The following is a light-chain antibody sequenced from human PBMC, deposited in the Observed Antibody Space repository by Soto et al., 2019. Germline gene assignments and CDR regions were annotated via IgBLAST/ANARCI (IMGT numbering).Light chain of an antibody. J-gene: IGKJ5*01. CDR3: QERSTWPPH. Sequence: GLTKYPATLSLSPGERATLSCRASQSVSTYLAWYQQKPGQAPRLLIYDSSNRVTGIPARFSGSGSGADFTLTISSLEPEDFAVYYCQERSTWPPHFGQGTRLAIK. CDR1: QSVSTY. CDR2: DSS. V-gene: IGKV3-11*01.